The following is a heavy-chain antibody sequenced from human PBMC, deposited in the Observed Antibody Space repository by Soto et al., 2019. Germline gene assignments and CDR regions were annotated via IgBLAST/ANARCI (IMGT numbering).Heavy chain of an antibody. V-gene: IGHV1-69*13. CDR2: IIPIFGTA. J-gene: IGHJ6*02. Sequence: SVKVSCKASGDTFSSYAISWVRQAPGQGLEWMGGIIPIFGTANYAQKFQGKVTITADESTSTAYMELSSLRSEDTAVYYCARDLDIVVVVAANYYYGMDVWGQGTTVTVSS. CDR1: GDTFSSYA. CDR3: ARDLDIVVVVAANYYYGMDV. D-gene: IGHD2-15*01.